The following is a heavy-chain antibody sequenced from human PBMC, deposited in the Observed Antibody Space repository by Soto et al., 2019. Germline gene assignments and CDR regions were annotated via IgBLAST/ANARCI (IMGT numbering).Heavy chain of an antibody. CDR2: IDHSGHT. CDR1: SVSVSGSYW. V-gene: IGHV4-4*02. D-gene: IGHD1-7*01. J-gene: IGHJ4*02. Sequence: QVQIQESGPGLVKPSGTLSLACSVSSVSVSGSYWCAWVRQPPGKGLEWIGEIDHSGHTNYNPSLKSRVTMSLDNSKNQFSLNRRSVTAADTAVYYCARSNWNYVRTLDYRGQGTQAIVSS. CDR3: ARSNWNYVRTLDY.